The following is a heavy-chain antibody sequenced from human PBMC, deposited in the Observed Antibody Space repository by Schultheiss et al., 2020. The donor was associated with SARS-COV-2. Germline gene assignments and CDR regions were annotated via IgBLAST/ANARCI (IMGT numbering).Heavy chain of an antibody. Sequence: GESLKISCAASGFTFSSYSMNWVRQAPGKGLEWVSYISSSGSTIYYADSVKGRFTISRDNAKNSLYLQMNSLRAEDTAVYYCARGNGYYDFWSGYYQEMDVWGKGTTVTVSS. J-gene: IGHJ6*04. D-gene: IGHD3-3*01. V-gene: IGHV3-48*04. CDR3: ARGNGYYDFWSGYYQEMDV. CDR1: GFTFSSYS. CDR2: ISSSGSTI.